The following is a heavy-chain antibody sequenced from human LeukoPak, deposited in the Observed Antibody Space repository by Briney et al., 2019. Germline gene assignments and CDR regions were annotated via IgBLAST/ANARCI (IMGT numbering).Heavy chain of an antibody. J-gene: IGHJ4*02. CDR3: ARDPSWSYPYYYGSGSSHFDY. Sequence: GGSLSLSCAASGLTFSSYSMNWVRQAPGKGLEWVSYISSSSSTIYYADSVRGRFTISRDNAKNSLYLQMNSLRGEDTAVYYCARDPSWSYPYYYGSGSSHFDYWGQGTLVTVSS. V-gene: IGHV3-48*01. CDR1: GLTFSSYS. CDR2: ISSSSSTI. D-gene: IGHD3-10*01.